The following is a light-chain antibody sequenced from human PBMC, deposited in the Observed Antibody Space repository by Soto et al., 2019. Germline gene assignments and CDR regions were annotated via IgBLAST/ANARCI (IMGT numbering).Light chain of an antibody. CDR2: AAS. V-gene: IGKV1-8*01. CDR3: HQNNNFWT. CDR1: HGISRY. Sequence: IVLTPFRSNISTYPGYIVPLPSRSRHGISRYLAWYQQKPGKAPKLLIYAASTLQSGVPSRFSGSGSCTEDSLTTISRLHSEDFGLYYCHQNNNFWTFGQGTKVDIK. J-gene: IGKJ1*01.